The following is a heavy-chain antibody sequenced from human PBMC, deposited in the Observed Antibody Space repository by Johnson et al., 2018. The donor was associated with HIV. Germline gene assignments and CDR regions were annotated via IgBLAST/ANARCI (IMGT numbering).Heavy chain of an antibody. Sequence: QLVESGGGLVQPGRSLRLSCAASGFTFDDYAMHWVRQAPGKGLEWVSGISWNSGSIGYADSVKGRFTISRDNAKNTLYLQMNSLRAEDTAVYYCARNLMRYNWNADAFDIWGQGTMVTVSS. CDR3: ARNLMRYNWNADAFDI. V-gene: IGHV3-9*01. CDR1: GFTFDDYA. CDR2: ISWNSGSI. D-gene: IGHD1-20*01. J-gene: IGHJ3*02.